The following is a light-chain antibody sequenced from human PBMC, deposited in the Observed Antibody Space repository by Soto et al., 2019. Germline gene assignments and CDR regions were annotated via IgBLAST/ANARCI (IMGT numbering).Light chain of an antibody. CDR3: QQYGGSPFT. CDR2: AAS. V-gene: IGKV3-20*01. CDR1: QSVSVNS. J-gene: IGKJ3*01. Sequence: EIVLTQSPGTLSLSPRERATLSCRASQSVSVNSLAWYQQKGGQAPRLLIYAASTRATGVPDRFSGTGSGTDFALTISRLETDDSAVYYCQQYGGSPFTFGPGTKVDIK.